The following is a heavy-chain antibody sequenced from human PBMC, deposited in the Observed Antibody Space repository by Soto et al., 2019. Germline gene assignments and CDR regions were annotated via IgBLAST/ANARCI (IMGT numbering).Heavy chain of an antibody. CDR3: ARDRGEGIAAGDAFDI. D-gene: IGHD6-13*01. CDR1: GYTFTSYY. Sequence: ASVKVSCKASGYTFTSYYMHWVRQAPGQGLEWMGLINPSGGSTSYAQKFQGRVTMTRDTSTSTVYMELSSLRSEDTAVYYCARDRGEGIAAGDAFDIWGQGTMVTVSS. CDR2: INPSGGST. V-gene: IGHV1-46*01. J-gene: IGHJ3*02.